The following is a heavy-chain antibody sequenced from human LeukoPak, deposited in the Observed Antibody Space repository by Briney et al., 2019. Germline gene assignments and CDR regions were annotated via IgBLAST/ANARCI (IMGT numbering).Heavy chain of an antibody. D-gene: IGHD3-3*01. Sequence: GGSLRLSCVASGFTFSTYWMYWVHQAPGKGLVWVSRINTDASSTTYADSVKGRFTISRDNAKNTLYLQMNSLRAEDTAVYYCARDRGTYGVLNYWGQGTLVSVSS. CDR2: INTDASST. J-gene: IGHJ4*02. CDR1: GFTFSTYW. CDR3: ARDRGTYGVLNY. V-gene: IGHV3-74*01.